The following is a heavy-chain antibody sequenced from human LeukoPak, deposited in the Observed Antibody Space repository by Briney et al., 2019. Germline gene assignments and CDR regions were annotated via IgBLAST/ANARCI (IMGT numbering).Heavy chain of an antibody. CDR3: ARDQGGFDP. CDR1: GGTFSSYA. Sequence: SVKVSCKASGGTFSSYAISWVRQAPGQGLEWMGRIIPILGIANYAQKFQGRVTTTADKSTSTAYMELSSLRSEDTAVYYCARDQGGFDPWGQGTLVTVSS. CDR2: IIPILGIA. V-gene: IGHV1-69*04. J-gene: IGHJ5*02.